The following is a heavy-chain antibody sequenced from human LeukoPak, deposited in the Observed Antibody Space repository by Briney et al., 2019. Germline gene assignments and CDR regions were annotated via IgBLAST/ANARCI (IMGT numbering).Heavy chain of an antibody. V-gene: IGHV3-66*01. CDR1: GLTVSDNF. CDR3: TRDRIEGATSDFDY. D-gene: IGHD2-21*01. Sequence: GGSLRLSCAASGLTVSDNFMSWVRQVPGKGLEWVSVLYRGGNTYYADSVRGRFTISRDNSKNMVYLQMNSLTAEDTAVYYCTRDRIEGATSDFDYWGQGTLVTVSS. CDR2: LYRGGNT. J-gene: IGHJ4*02.